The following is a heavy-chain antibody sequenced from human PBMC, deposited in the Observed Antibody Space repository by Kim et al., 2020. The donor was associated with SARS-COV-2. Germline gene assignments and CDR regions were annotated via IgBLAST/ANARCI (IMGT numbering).Heavy chain of an antibody. D-gene: IGHD6-6*01. Sequence: ASVKVSCKASGYTFTSYGISWVRQAPGQGLEWMGWISAYNGNTNYAQKLQGRVTMTTDTSTSTAYMELRSLRSDDTAVYYCAREESIAARPAERYYYYYGMDVWGQGTTVTVSS. V-gene: IGHV1-18*01. CDR2: ISAYNGNT. CDR1: GYTFTSYG. CDR3: AREESIAARPAERYYYYYGMDV. J-gene: IGHJ6*02.